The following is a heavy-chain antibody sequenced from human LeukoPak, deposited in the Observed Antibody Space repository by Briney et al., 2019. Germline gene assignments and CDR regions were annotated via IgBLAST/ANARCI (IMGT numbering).Heavy chain of an antibody. CDR1: GYSFTSYW. J-gene: IGHJ6*02. CDR2: IYPGDSDT. D-gene: IGHD3-22*01. Sequence: GESLKISCKGSGYSFTSYWIGWVRQMPGKGLEWMGFIYPGDSDTRYSPSFQGQVTISADKSISTAYLQWSSLKASDTAMYYCARLGLMYYYDSSAPYYYGMDVWGQGTTVTVSS. V-gene: IGHV5-51*01. CDR3: ARLGLMYYYDSSAPYYYGMDV.